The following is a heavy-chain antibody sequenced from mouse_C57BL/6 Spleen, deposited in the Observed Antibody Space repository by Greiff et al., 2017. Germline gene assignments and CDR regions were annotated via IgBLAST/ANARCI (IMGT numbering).Heavy chain of an antibody. CDR1: GYTFTDYY. CDR3: ARWGRSSYIYAMDY. J-gene: IGHJ4*01. D-gene: IGHD3-2*02. V-gene: IGHV1-19*01. Sequence: EVQLQQSGPVLVKPGASVKMSCKASGYTFTDYYMNWVKQSHGKSLEWIGVINPYNGGPSYNQKFKGKATLTVDKSSSTAYMELNSLTSEDSAVYYCARWGRSSYIYAMDYWGQGTSVTVAS. CDR2: INPYNGGP.